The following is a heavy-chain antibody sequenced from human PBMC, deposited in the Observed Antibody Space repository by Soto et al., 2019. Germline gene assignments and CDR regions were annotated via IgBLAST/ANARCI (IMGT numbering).Heavy chain of an antibody. D-gene: IGHD2-15*01. Sequence: PSDTLSLTCIVSGGSVYSNGHYWGWIRQPPGKGLEWIGSIDNNGVTNYNSSLKSRVTISRDTSKNQFSLRLTSVTAADTAVYYCGKILVGATGHTDADSWGPGTLVTVSS. CDR2: IDNNGVT. J-gene: IGHJ4*02. CDR3: GKILVGATGHTDADS. CDR1: GGSVYSNGHY. V-gene: IGHV4-39*01.